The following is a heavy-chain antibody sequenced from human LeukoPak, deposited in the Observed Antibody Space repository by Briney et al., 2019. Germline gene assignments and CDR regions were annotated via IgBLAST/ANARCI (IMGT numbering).Heavy chain of an antibody. D-gene: IGHD6-6*01. J-gene: IGHJ4*02. V-gene: IGHV4-38-2*02. CDR2: IYHRGST. CDR1: GYSIRSGYY. Sequence: SETLSLTCTVSGYSIRSGYYWGWIRQPPGKGLEWIGCIYHRGSTYYNPSLKSRVTISLDTSKNQFSLKLTSVTAADTAVYYCARLSILAARVGYWGQGTLVTVSS. CDR3: ARLSILAARVGY.